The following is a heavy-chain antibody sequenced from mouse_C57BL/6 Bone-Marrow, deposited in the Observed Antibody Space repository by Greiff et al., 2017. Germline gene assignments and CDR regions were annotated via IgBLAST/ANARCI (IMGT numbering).Heavy chain of an antibody. J-gene: IGHJ2*01. CDR2: ISYDGSN. D-gene: IGHD2-3*01. CDR3: ARGWLLPFDY. Sequence: EVKLQESGPGLVKPSQSLSLTCSVTGYSITSGYYWNWIRQFPGNKLEWMGYISYDGSNNYNPSLNNRISITRDTSKNQFFLKLSSVTTEDTASYYCARGWLLPFDYWGQGTTLTVSS. CDR1: GYSITSGYY. V-gene: IGHV3-6*01.